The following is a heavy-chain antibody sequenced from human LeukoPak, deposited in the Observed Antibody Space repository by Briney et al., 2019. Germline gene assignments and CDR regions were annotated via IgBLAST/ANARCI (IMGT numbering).Heavy chain of an antibody. CDR1: GFTFSNYA. CDR3: ASDYTGEDAFDI. J-gene: IGHJ3*02. V-gene: IGHV3-30-3*01. Sequence: GRSLRLSCAASGFTFSNYAIHWLRQAPGKGLEWVAVISYDGSNKYYPDSVKGGFTIYRDNSKNTLFLQTNSLRAEETPVYYCASDYTGEDAFDIWGQGTLVTVSS. CDR2: ISYDGSNK. D-gene: IGHD3-10*01.